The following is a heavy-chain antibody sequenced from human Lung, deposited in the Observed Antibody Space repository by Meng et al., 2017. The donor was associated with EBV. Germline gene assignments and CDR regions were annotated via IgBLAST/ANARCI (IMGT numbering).Heavy chain of an antibody. CDR2: IYYSGNT. CDR3: ARVGFCSSTSCNRWIFDS. CDR1: GGSISSGGYY. V-gene: IGHV4-30-4*01. J-gene: IGHJ4*02. D-gene: IGHD2-2*01. Sequence: QVQLQGSGPGLVKPSQTLSLTCAVSGGSISSGGYYWSWIRQPPGKGLEWIGYIYYSGNTYYNPSLMSRLTISSDTSKNQFSLNLSSVTAADTAVYYCARVGFCSSTSCNRWIFDSWGQGTLVTVSS.